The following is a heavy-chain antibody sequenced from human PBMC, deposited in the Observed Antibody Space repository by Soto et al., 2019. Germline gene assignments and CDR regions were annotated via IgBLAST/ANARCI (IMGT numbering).Heavy chain of an antibody. CDR2: ISTSGTT. CDR1: GASISSYF. Sequence: SETLSLTCTVSGASISSYFWTWIRQPAGKGLDWIGRISTSGTTNYNPSLKSRVTMSVDTSKNHFSLNLSSVTAADTAVYYCARETGPDRWFDPWGQGTLVTVSS. J-gene: IGHJ5*02. V-gene: IGHV4-4*07. CDR3: ARETGPDRWFDP. D-gene: IGHD3-9*01.